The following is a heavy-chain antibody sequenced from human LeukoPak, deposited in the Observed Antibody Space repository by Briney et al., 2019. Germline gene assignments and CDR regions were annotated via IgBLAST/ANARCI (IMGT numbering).Heavy chain of an antibody. CDR3: ARAPITMVRGVMLNWFDP. Sequence: SETLSLTCAVSGDSISSGGYSWNWIRQPPGKGLEWIGHISHSGNIYYNPSLKSRVTISVDRSQNQFSLKLRSVTAADTAVYYCARAPITMVRGVMLNWFDPWGQGTLVTVSS. D-gene: IGHD3-10*01. CDR1: GDSISSGGYS. V-gene: IGHV4-30-2*01. J-gene: IGHJ5*02. CDR2: ISHSGNI.